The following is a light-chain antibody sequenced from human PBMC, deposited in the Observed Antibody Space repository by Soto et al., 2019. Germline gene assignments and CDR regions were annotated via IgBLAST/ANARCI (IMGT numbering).Light chain of an antibody. Sequence: DIQMTQSPSSLSPSVGDRVTITCRASRSSSDWLAWYQQKPGKAPELLIFDASNLKSGVSSSFSGSGSGTEFTLTISRLQPDDVATYYCLQYSSHSWTFGQGTKVEIK. CDR3: LQYSSHSWT. J-gene: IGKJ1*01. CDR1: RSSSDW. CDR2: DAS. V-gene: IGKV1-5*01.